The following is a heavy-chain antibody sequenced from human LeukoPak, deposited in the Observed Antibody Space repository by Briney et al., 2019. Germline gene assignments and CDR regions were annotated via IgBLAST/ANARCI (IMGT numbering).Heavy chain of an antibody. CDR3: ARTADILTGYRKRRWFDP. CDR2: INHSGST. V-gene: IGHV4-34*01. J-gene: IGHJ5*02. D-gene: IGHD3-9*01. CDR1: GGSFSGYY. Sequence: SETLSLTCAVYGGSFSGYYWSWIRQPPGKGLEWIGEINHSGSTNYNPSLKSRVTISVDTSKNQFSLKLSSVTAADTAVYSCARTADILTGYRKRRWFDPWGQGTLVTVSS.